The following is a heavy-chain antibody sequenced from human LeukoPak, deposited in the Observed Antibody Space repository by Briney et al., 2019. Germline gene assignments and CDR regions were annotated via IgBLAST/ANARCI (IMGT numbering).Heavy chain of an antibody. CDR1: GGTFSSYA. Sequence: SVKVSCKASGGTFSSYAISWVRQAPGQGLEWMGRIIPILGIANYAQKFQGRVTITADKSTSTAYMEPSSLRSEDTAVYYCASTLMVGYNPLGYWGQGTLVTVSS. CDR3: ASTLMVGYNPLGY. CDR2: IIPILGIA. D-gene: IGHD5-24*01. V-gene: IGHV1-69*04. J-gene: IGHJ4*02.